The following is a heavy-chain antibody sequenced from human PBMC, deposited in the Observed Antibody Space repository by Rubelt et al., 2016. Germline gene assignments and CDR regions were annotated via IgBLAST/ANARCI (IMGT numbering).Heavy chain of an antibody. V-gene: IGHV1-46*01. CDR3: AREIIAAAGFDY. CDR2: INPNGGNT. CDR1: GYTFTSYL. D-gene: IGHD6-25*01. J-gene: IGHJ4*02. Sequence: QVQLVQSGAEVKKPGASVKVSCKASGYTFTSYLMVWVRQAPGQGLECLGTINPNGGNTNYAQNFQGRVSMTRDTSTSTVYMGLSSLRSEDTAVYYCAREIIAAAGFDYWGQGTLVTVSS.